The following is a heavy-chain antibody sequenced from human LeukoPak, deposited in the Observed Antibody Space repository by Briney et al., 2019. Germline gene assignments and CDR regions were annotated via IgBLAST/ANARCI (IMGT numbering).Heavy chain of an antibody. Sequence: SETLSLTCTVSGGSISSSNYYWGWLRQPPGTGLEWLGSIYYSGSTYYNPSLKSRVTISVDTSKNQFSLKLNSLTAADTAVYYCARSRKNDCTSTSCYTDYWGQGALVTVSS. CDR1: GGSISSSNYY. CDR3: ARSRKNDCTSTSCYTDY. CDR2: IYYSGST. D-gene: IGHD2-2*02. V-gene: IGHV4-39*01. J-gene: IGHJ4*02.